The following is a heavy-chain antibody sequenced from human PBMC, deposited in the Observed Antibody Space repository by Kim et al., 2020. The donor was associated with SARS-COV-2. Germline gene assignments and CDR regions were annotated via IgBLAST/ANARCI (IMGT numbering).Heavy chain of an antibody. CDR3: ARGHSSAWDHVFDV. J-gene: IGHJ3*01. CDR1: GFSFSSFW. V-gene: IGHV3-7*01. D-gene: IGHD6-25*01. CDR2: IKQDGSVK. Sequence: GGSLRLSCAASGFSFSSFWMSWVRQAPGKGLEWVANIKQDGSVKYYVDSVKGRFTISRDNAKNSLFLQMNSLRVEDTAVHYCARGHSSAWDHVFDVWGQGTMVTVSS.